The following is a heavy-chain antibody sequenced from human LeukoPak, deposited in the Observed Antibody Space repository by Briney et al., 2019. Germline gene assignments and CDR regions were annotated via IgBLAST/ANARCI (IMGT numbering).Heavy chain of an antibody. CDR2: IYYTGST. D-gene: IGHD3-10*01. V-gene: IGHV4-39*01. Sequence: SETLSLTCSVSGVSISSSNYYSGWVRHPPGKGLDWIATIYYTGSTYYNPSLKSRVTISVDTSKNQFSLRLTSVIAADTAVYFCASRPTFYYGSGSYPRRFYDSWGQGSLVTVSS. J-gene: IGHJ4*02. CDR3: ASRPTFYYGSGSYPRRFYDS. CDR1: GVSISSSNYY.